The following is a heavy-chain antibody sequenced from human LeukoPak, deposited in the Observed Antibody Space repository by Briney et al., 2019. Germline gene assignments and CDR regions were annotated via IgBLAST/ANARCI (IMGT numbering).Heavy chain of an antibody. V-gene: IGHV3-23*01. J-gene: IGHJ4*02. Sequence: PGGSLRLSCAASGFTFSSYAMSWVRQAPGKGLEWVSAISGSGGSTYYADSVKGRFTISRDNSKNTLYLQMYSLRAEDTAVYYFAKVLFQWDRTTDLFDYWGQGTLVTVSS. CDR2: ISGSGGST. CDR1: GFTFSSYA. D-gene: IGHD1-26*01. CDR3: AKVLFQWDRTTDLFDY.